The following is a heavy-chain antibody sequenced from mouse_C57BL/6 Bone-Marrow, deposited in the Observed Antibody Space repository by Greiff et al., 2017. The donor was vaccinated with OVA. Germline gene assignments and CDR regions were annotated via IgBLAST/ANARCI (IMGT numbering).Heavy chain of an antibody. CDR2: INPNNGGT. CDR3: ARSLPAIGTTSAMDY. D-gene: IGHD2-5*01. Sequence: EVQLQQSGPELVKPGASVKISCKASGYTFTDYYMNWVKQSHGKSLEWIGDINPNNGGTSYNQKFKGKATLTVDKSSSTAYMELRSLTSEDSAVYYCARSLPAIGTTSAMDYWGQGTSVTVSS. V-gene: IGHV1-26*01. CDR1: GYTFTDYY. J-gene: IGHJ4*01.